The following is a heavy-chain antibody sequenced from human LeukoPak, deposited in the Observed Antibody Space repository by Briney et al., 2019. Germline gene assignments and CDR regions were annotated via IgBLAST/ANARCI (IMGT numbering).Heavy chain of an antibody. J-gene: IGHJ4*02. CDR3: ARSSRGAAAGFDY. Sequence: SETLSLTCTVSGGSISSYYWSWIRQPPGKGLEWIGYIYYSGSTNYNPSLKSRVTISVDTSKNQFSLKLSSVTAADTAVYYCARSSRGAAAGFDYWGQGTLVTVSS. V-gene: IGHV4-59*08. D-gene: IGHD6-13*01. CDR1: GGSISSYY. CDR2: IYYSGST.